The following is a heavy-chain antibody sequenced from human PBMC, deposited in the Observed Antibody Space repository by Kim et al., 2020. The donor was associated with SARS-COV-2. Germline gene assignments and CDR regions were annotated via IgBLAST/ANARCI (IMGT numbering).Heavy chain of an antibody. CDR3: ARRWFYSSSWYGVAGLDP. V-gene: IGHV5-51*01. Sequence: GESLKISCKGSGYSFTSYWIGWVRQMPGKGLEWMGIIYPGDSDTRYSPSFQGQVTIPADKSISTAYLQWSSLKASDTAMYYSARRWFYSSSWYGVAGLDPWGQGTLVTVSS. CDR2: IYPGDSDT. CDR1: GYSFTSYW. J-gene: IGHJ5*02. D-gene: IGHD6-13*01.